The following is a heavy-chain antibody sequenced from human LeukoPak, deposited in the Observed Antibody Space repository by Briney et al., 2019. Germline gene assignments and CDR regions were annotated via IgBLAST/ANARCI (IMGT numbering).Heavy chain of an antibody. Sequence: GASVKLSCKASGYTFTSYYIHWVRQAPGQGLEWMGLINPSGGSTNYAQKFQGRVTITADKSTSTVYMELSSLRSEDTAMYYCARDGSPGGDGWFDPWGQGTLVTVSS. V-gene: IGHV1-46*01. D-gene: IGHD2-21*02. CDR2: INPSGGST. J-gene: IGHJ5*02. CDR1: GYTFTSYY. CDR3: ARDGSPGGDGWFDP.